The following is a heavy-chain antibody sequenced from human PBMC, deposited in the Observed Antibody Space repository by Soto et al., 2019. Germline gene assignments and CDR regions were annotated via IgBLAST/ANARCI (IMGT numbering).Heavy chain of an antibody. V-gene: IGHV1-3*01. CDR2: INAGYGNT. J-gene: IGHJ4*02. Sequence: ASVKVSCKASGYTFSSYAMHWVRQAPGQRLEWMGWINAGYGNTKSSQKFQDRVTISSDASKNQISLKLSSVTAADTALYYCARDWGTGFYQLDSWGQGTLVTVSS. CDR3: ARDWGTGFYQLDS. CDR1: GYTFSSYA. D-gene: IGHD2-2*01.